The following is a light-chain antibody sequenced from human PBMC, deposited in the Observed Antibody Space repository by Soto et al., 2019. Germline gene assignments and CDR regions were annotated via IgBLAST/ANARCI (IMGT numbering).Light chain of an antibody. J-gene: IGKJ2*01. CDR1: QSVSSF. CDR2: DAS. Sequence: EIVLTQSPATLSLSPGERGTLSCRASQSVSSFLAWYQQKPGQAPRLLIYDASNRATGVPARFSGSGSGQDFPLTISSLEPEDVAVYYCQQRSNWPRTFGQGTKLEIK. CDR3: QQRSNWPRT. V-gene: IGKV3-11*01.